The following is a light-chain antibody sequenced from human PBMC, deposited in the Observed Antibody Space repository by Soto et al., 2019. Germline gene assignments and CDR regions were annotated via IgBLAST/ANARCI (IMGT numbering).Light chain of an antibody. Sequence: QSVLTQPPSVSGAPGQRVTISCTGSSSNIGAGYDVHWYQQFPGTAPKLLLYGSTNRPSGVPDRFSGSKSGTSASLAIAGFQTEDEADYYCQSYDSSLSAVVFGGGTKLTVL. CDR1: SSNIGAGYD. V-gene: IGLV1-40*01. CDR3: QSYDSSLSAVV. J-gene: IGLJ2*01. CDR2: GST.